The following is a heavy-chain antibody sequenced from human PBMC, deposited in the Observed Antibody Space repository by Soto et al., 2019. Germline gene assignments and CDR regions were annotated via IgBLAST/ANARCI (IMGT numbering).Heavy chain of an antibody. Sequence: GSLRLSCVASGCTFSNDWMSWVRQAPGKGLEWVATIKQDGSEKYYVDSVKGRFTVSRDNTKNSLYLQMNYLRAEDTAVYYCARGDYFDRRFDFWGQGALVTVSS. CDR3: ARGDYFDRRFDF. CDR2: IKQDGSEK. D-gene: IGHD3-9*01. J-gene: IGHJ4*02. CDR1: GCTFSNDW. V-gene: IGHV3-7*03.